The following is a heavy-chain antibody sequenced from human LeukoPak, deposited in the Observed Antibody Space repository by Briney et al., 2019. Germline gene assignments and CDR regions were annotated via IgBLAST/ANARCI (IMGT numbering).Heavy chain of an antibody. V-gene: IGHV4-59*01. D-gene: IGHD3-22*01. CDR1: GGSFSDYY. CDR3: AREDYDSSGYYFVDI. CDR2: IYYSGST. J-gene: IGHJ3*02. Sequence: SETLSLTCAVYGGSFSDYYWSWIRQPPGKGLEWIGYIYYSGSTSYNPSLKSRVTISIDTSKNQFSLKLSSVTAADTAVYYCAREDYDSSGYYFVDIWGQGTMVTVSS.